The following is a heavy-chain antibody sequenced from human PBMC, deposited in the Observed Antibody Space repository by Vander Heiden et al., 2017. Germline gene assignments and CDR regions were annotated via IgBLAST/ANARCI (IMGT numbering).Heavy chain of an antibody. Sequence: QVQLVQSGAEVKMPRSSVKVSCKASGGTFSGYAIGWVRQAPGQGLEWMGGIIPIFGTANDAQKFQGRVTITADKSTSTAYMELSSLRSEDTAVYYCARSRDYDSSGYYYPGWFDPWGQGTLVTVSS. J-gene: IGHJ5*02. D-gene: IGHD3-22*01. CDR1: GGTFSGYA. V-gene: IGHV1-69*06. CDR3: ARSRDYDSSGYYYPGWFDP. CDR2: IIPIFGTA.